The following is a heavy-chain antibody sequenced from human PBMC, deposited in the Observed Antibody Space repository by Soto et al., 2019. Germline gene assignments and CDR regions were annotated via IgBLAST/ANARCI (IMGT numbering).Heavy chain of an antibody. Sequence: SETLSRTCSVSGGSISSSSYYWGWIRQPPGKGLEWIGSIYYSGSTYYNPSLKSRVTISVDTSKNQLSLKLSSVTAADTAVYYCARRRDGYNPIFDYWGQGTLVTVSS. CDR1: GGSISSSSYY. J-gene: IGHJ4*02. V-gene: IGHV4-39*01. D-gene: IGHD5-12*01. CDR2: IYYSGST. CDR3: ARRRDGYNPIFDY.